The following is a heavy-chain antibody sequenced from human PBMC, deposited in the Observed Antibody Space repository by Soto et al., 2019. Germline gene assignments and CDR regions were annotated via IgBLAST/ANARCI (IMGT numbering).Heavy chain of an antibody. CDR1: GGSISSCGYY. CDR3: ARGGTGTNWFDP. J-gene: IGHJ5*02. CDR2: IYYSGST. V-gene: IGHV4-31*03. Sequence: SETLSLTCTVSGGSISSCGYYWSWIRQHPGKGLEWIGYIYYSGSTYYNPSLKSRVTISVDTSKNQFSLKLSSVTAANTAVYYCARGGTGTNWFDPWGQGTLVTVSS. D-gene: IGHD1-7*01.